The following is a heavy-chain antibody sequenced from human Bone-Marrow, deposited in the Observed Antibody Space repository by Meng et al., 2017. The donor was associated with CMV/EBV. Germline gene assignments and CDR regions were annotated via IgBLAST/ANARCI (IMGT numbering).Heavy chain of an antibody. CDR2: IYYSGST. D-gene: IGHD3-3*01. V-gene: IGHV4-61*01. CDR1: GGSVSSGSYY. Sequence: SETLSLTCTVSGGSVSSGSYYWSWIRQPPGKGLEWIGYIYYSGSTNYNPSLKSRVTISVDTSKNQFSLKLSSVTAADTAVYYCARSGGFWSGYYYYGMDVWGQGTTVTVS. CDR3: ARSGGFWSGYYYYGMDV. J-gene: IGHJ6*02.